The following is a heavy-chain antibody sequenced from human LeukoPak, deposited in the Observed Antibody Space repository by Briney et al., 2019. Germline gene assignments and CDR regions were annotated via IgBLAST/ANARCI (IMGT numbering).Heavy chain of an antibody. CDR1: GFTFSSYG. D-gene: IGHD3-22*01. V-gene: IGHV3-30*03. J-gene: IGHJ4*02. Sequence: SGGSLRLSCAASGFTFSSYGMHWVRQAPGKGLEWVAVISYDGSNKYYADSVKGRFTISRDNSKNTLYLQMNSLRAEDTAVYYCARDLGYYDSANYHYWGQGTLVTVSS. CDR2: ISYDGSNK. CDR3: ARDLGYYDSANYHY.